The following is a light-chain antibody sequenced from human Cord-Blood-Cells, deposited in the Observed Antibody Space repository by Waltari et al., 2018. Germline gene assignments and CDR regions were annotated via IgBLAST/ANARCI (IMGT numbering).Light chain of an antibody. CDR1: SSDVGGYNY. J-gene: IGLJ1*01. CDR2: DVS. Sequence: QSALTQPASVSGSPGQSITISCTGHSSDVGGYNYVSWYQQHPGKAPKLMIYDVSNRPSGVSTRFSGMKSGNTASLTISGLQAEDEADYYCSSYTSSSTYVFGTGTKVTVL. V-gene: IGLV2-14*03. CDR3: SSYTSSSTYV.